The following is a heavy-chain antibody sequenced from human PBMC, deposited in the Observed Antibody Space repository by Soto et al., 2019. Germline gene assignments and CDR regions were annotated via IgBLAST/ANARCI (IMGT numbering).Heavy chain of an antibody. V-gene: IGHV1-3*01. CDR2: INAGNGNT. Sequence: QVQLVQSGAEVKKPGASVKVSCKASGYTFTSYAMHWVRQAPGQRLEWMGWINAGNGNTKYSQKFQGRVTITRDTSASTAYMEVSSLRSEDTDVYYCARMGGGVVVVAATGMDVWGQGTTVTVSS. D-gene: IGHD2-15*01. J-gene: IGHJ6*02. CDR1: GYTFTSYA. CDR3: ARMGGGVVVVAATGMDV.